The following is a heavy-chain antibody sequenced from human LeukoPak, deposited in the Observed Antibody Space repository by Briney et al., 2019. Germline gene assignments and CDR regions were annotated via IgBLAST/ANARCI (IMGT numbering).Heavy chain of an antibody. V-gene: IGHV1-18*01. Sequence: ASVKVSCKASGYTFTSYDINWVRQATGQGLEWMGWISAYNGNTNYAQRLQGRVTMTTDTSTSTAYMELRSLRSDDTAVYYCARDPNIVVVPAAPIENWFDPWGQGTLVTVSS. CDR2: ISAYNGNT. CDR1: GYTFTSYD. CDR3: ARDPNIVVVPAAPIENWFDP. D-gene: IGHD2-2*01. J-gene: IGHJ5*02.